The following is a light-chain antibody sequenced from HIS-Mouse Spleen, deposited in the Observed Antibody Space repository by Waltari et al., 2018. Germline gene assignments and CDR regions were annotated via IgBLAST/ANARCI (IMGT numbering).Light chain of an antibody. CDR1: ALHKKY. CDR3: YSTDSSGNHRV. V-gene: IGLV3-10*01. CDR2: EDS. Sequence: SYELTQPPSVSVSPGQTARITCPGHALHKKYAYWYQQKSGQAPVLVIYEDSKRPSGIPERFSGSSSGTMATLTISGAQVEDEADYYCYSTDSSGNHRVFGGGTKLTVL. J-gene: IGLJ2*01.